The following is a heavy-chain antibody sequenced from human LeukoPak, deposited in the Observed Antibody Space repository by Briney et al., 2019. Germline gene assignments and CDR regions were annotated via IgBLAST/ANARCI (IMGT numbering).Heavy chain of an antibody. CDR3: AMSKSGYSGYGESYYFDY. D-gene: IGHD5-12*01. CDR1: GFTFSSYV. J-gene: IGHJ4*02. V-gene: IGHV3-30-3*01. Sequence: GGSLRLSCAASGFTFSSYVMHWVRQAPGKGLEWVVVISYDGSNKYYADSVKGRFTLSRGNSKNTLYLQMNSLRPEDTALYYCAMSKSGYSGYGESYYFDYWGQGTLVTVSS. CDR2: ISYDGSNK.